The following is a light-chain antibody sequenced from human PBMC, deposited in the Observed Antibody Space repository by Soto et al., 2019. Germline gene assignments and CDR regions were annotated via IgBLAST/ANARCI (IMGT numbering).Light chain of an antibody. CDR1: QDIRND. Sequence: DIQMTQSPSSLSASVGDRVTITCRASQDIRNDVGWYQQKAGKAPNRLIFAASSLHSGVPSRFSGSRSGTEFTLTIESLPTAAFANYYCLQHHTYPFTFGGGTKVDIK. CDR2: AAS. CDR3: LQHHTYPFT. V-gene: IGKV1-17*01. J-gene: IGKJ4*01.